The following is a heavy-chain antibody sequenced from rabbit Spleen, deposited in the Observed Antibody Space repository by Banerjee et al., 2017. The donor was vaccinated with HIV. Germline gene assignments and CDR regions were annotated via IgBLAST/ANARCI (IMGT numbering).Heavy chain of an antibody. V-gene: IGHV1S45*01. D-gene: IGHD1-1*01. Sequence: QQQLVESGGGLVKPEGSLTLTCKASGFDFSSNYYFSWVRQAPGKGLELIAYIYTGSSGSTYYESWAKGRFTISKTSSTTVTLQMTSLTAADTATYFCARDWAGVIGWNFGWWGQGTLVTVS. CDR3: ARDWAGVIGWNFGW. CDR2: IYTGSSGST. J-gene: IGHJ4*01. CDR1: GFDFSSNYY.